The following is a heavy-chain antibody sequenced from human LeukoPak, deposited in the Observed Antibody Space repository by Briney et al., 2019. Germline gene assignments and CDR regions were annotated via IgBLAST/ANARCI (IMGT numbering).Heavy chain of an antibody. CDR1: GVSISSYY. Sequence: SETLSLTCTVSGVSISSYYWSWIRQPPGKGLEWIGYIYYSGSTNYNPSLKSRVTISVDTSKNQFSLKLSSVTAADTAVYYCARDKGGSYEFDYWGQGTLVTVSS. CDR3: ARDKGGSYEFDY. CDR2: IYYSGST. V-gene: IGHV4-59*01. J-gene: IGHJ4*02. D-gene: IGHD1-26*01.